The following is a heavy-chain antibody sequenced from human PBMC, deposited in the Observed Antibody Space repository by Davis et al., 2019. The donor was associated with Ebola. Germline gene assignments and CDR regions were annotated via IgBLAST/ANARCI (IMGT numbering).Heavy chain of an antibody. CDR2: GTSADT. CDR3: AKPIVGTYFDGFDI. J-gene: IGHJ3*02. CDR1: GFIFSTYV. V-gene: IGHV3-23*01. Sequence: GESLKISCSASGFIFSTYVMSWVRQAPGKGLEWVSTYGTSADTYYADSVKGRFTISRDNSKNTLYLQMSSLRAEDTAVYYCAKPIVGTYFDGFDIWGQGTQVTVSS. D-gene: IGHD3-3*01.